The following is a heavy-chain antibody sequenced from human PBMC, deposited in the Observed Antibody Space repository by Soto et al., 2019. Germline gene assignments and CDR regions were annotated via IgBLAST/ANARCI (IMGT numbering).Heavy chain of an antibody. D-gene: IGHD5-18*01. CDR2: IYHSGST. V-gene: IGHV4-4*02. CDR3: ATEKDGYSYGYFDY. Sequence: QVQLQESGPGLVKPSGTLSLTCAVSGGSISSSNWWSWVRQPPGKGLEWIGEIYHSGSTNYNPSLKSRVTXXVXTXXNQFSLKLSSVTAADTAVYYCATEKDGYSYGYFDYWGQGTLVTVSS. CDR1: GGSISSSNW. J-gene: IGHJ4*02.